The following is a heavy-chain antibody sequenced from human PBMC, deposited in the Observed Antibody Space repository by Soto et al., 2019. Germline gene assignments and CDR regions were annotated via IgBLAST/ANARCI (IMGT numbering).Heavy chain of an antibody. CDR2: ISGGGGTT. Sequence: EVQLLESGGGLVQPGGSLRLSCAASGLTFRSHAMSWVRQAPGQGLEWVSGISGGGGTTYYPDSVRGRFTISRDNSKNTVFLQIDRLRADDTAGYYCAKAPGVAKIRSNFEYWGQGTLVTVSS. J-gene: IGHJ4*02. CDR1: GLTFRSHA. CDR3: AKAPGVAKIRSNFEY. V-gene: IGHV3-23*01. D-gene: IGHD3-10*01.